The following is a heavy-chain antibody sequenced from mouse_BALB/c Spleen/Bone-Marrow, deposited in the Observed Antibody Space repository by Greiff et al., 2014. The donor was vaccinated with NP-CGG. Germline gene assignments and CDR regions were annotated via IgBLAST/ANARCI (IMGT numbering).Heavy chain of an antibody. Sequence: VQLQQSGAELVKPGASVKLSCTASGFNIKDTYMHWVKQRPEQGLEWIGRIDPANGNTKYDPKFQSKATITADTSSNTAYLQLSSLTSEDTAVYYCAAYYRYSAWSAYWGQGTLVTVSA. J-gene: IGHJ3*01. V-gene: IGHV14-3*02. CDR2: IDPANGNT. D-gene: IGHD2-14*01. CDR1: GFNIKDTY. CDR3: AAYYRYSAWSAY.